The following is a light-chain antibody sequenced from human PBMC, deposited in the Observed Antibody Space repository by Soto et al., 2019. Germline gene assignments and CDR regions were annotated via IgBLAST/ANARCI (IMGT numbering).Light chain of an antibody. CDR3: QQYGSSPWT. V-gene: IGKV3-20*01. Sequence: DMVLTQSPGTLSLSPGERATLSCRAIQSVSSSYLAWYQQKPGQAPRLLIYGASSRATGIPDRFSGSGSGTDFTLTISRLEPEDFAVYYCQQYGSSPWTFGQGTKVEIK. CDR2: GAS. CDR1: QSVSSSY. J-gene: IGKJ1*01.